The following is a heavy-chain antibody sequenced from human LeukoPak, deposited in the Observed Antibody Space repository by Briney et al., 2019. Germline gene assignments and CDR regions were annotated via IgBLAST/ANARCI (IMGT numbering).Heavy chain of an antibody. J-gene: IGHJ4*02. CDR3: AREILEPGKTHEY. CDR1: GFSFSSYW. CDR2: IKEDGGEI. Sequence: GGSLRLSCVASGFSFSSYWMSWVRQTPGKGLEWVANIKEDGGEIYYVDSVRGRFTISRDNAKNTLYLQMDSLRAEDTAMYYCAREILEPGKTHEYWGQGTLVTVSS. D-gene: IGHD1-1*01. V-gene: IGHV3-7*01.